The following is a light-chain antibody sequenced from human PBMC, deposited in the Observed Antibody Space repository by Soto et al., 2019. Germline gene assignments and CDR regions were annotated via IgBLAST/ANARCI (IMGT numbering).Light chain of an antibody. Sequence: QSVLTQPPSASGSPGQSVTISCTGTSSDVGGYHYVSWYQQHPGKAPKLMIHEVTKRPSGVPDRFSGSKSGNTASLTISGLQAEDEAEYYCCTYVDSSTLVFGGGTKVTVL. CDR2: EVT. J-gene: IGLJ3*02. CDR1: SSDVGGYHY. V-gene: IGLV2-8*01. CDR3: CTYVDSSTLV.